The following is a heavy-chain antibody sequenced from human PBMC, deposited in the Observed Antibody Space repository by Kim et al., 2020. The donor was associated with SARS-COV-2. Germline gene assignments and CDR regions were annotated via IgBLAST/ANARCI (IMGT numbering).Heavy chain of an antibody. CDR1: GYSFTSYW. Sequence: GESLKISCKGSGYSFTSYWISWVRQMPGKGLEWMGRIDPSDSYTNYSPSFQGQVTISADKSISTAYLQWSSLKASDTAMYYCARHRGMELSLEWFDPWGQGTLVTVSS. CDR3: ARHRGMELSLEWFDP. J-gene: IGHJ5*02. V-gene: IGHV5-10-1*04. D-gene: IGHD1-26*01. CDR2: IDPSDSYT.